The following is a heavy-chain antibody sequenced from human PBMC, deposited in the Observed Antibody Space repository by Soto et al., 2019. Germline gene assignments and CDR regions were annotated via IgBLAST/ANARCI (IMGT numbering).Heavy chain of an antibody. Sequence: ASVKVSCKASGYTFTSYAMHWVRQAPGQRLEWMGWINAGNGNTKYSQKFQGRVTITRDTSASTAYMELSSLRPDDTALYYCAKDITIFGVATNLDYWGQGTLVTVSS. D-gene: IGHD3-3*01. CDR3: AKDITIFGVATNLDY. J-gene: IGHJ4*02. CDR2: INAGNGNT. CDR1: GYTFTSYA. V-gene: IGHV1-3*01.